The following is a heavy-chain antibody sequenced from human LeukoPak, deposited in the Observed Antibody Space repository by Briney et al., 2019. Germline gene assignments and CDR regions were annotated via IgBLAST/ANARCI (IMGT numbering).Heavy chain of an antibody. CDR1: GYTFTSYY. J-gene: IGHJ4*02. CDR3: ARFRAVAGTEDY. CDR2: INPSGGST. Sequence: ASVKVSCKASGYTFTSYYMHWVRQAPGQGLEWMGIINPSGGSTSYAQKFQGRVTMTRNTSIRTAYMELSSLRSEDTAVYYCARFRAVAGTEDYWGQGTLVTVSS. V-gene: IGHV1-46*01. D-gene: IGHD6-19*01.